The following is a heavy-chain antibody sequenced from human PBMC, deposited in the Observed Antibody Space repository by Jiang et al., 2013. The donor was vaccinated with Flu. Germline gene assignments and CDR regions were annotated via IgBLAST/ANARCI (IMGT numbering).Heavy chain of an antibody. V-gene: IGHV1-18*04. J-gene: IGHJ4*02. D-gene: IGHD3-3*01. Sequence: SGAEVKKPGASVKVSCKASGYTFTSYGISWVRQAPGQGLEWMGWISAYNGNTNYAQKLQGRVTMTTDTSTSTAYMELRSLRSDDTAVYYCARVDTIFGVVTDFDYWGQGTLVTVSS. CDR3: ARVDTIFGVVTDFDY. CDR1: GYTFTSYG. CDR2: ISAYNGNT.